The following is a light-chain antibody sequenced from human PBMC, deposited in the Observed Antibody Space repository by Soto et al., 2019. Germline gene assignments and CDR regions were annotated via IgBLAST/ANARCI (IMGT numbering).Light chain of an antibody. CDR2: GAS. V-gene: IGKV3-20*01. Sequence: EIVLTQSPGTLSLSPGERATLSCRASQGISSGYLAWYQQRPGQAPRLLIYGASTRATGIPDRFSGSGSGTDFTLTISDVQPEDFALYYCHQRQSWPRTFGQGTKVDIK. CDR1: QGISSGY. CDR3: HQRQSWPRT. J-gene: IGKJ1*01.